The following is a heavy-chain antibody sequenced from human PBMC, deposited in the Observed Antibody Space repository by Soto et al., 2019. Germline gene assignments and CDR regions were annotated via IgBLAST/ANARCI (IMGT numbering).Heavy chain of an antibody. CDR1: CGSISNYY. CDR2: IYYSGST. J-gene: IGHJ5*02. D-gene: IGHD6-19*01. CDR3: ARVWHSSQTAWSDL. Sequence: SETLSLTCSVSCGSISNYYGSWIRQPPGKGLEWIGYIYYSGSTNYNPSLRGRVTMSIDMSKNQFSLRLSSVTAADTAVYYCARVWHSSQTAWSDLWGQGTLVTVSS. V-gene: IGHV4-59*01.